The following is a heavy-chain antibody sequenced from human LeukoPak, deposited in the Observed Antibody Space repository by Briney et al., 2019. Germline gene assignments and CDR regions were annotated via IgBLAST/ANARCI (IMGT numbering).Heavy chain of an antibody. V-gene: IGHV3-9*01. Sequence: PGGSLRLSCAASGFTFDDYAMHWVRQAPGKGLEWVSGISWNSGSIGYADSVKGRFTISRDNAKNSLYLQMNSLRAEDTAVYYCAKDSFSSATVEGGAFDIWGQGTMVTVSS. CDR1: GFTFDDYA. D-gene: IGHD4-17*01. CDR2: ISWNSGSI. J-gene: IGHJ3*02. CDR3: AKDSFSSATVEGGAFDI.